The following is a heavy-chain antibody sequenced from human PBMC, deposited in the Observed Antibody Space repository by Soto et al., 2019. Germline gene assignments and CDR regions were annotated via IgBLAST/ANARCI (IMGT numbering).Heavy chain of an antibody. D-gene: IGHD1-7*01. CDR2: ISYDGSNK. J-gene: IGHJ4*02. CDR3: ARGTRRDPTLLSY. CDR1: GFSFSSYW. V-gene: IGHV3-30-3*01. Sequence: GGSLRLSCAASGFSFSSYWVHWVRQAPGKGLEWVAVISYDGSNKYYADSVKGRFTISRDNSKNTLYLQMNSLRAEDTAVYYCARGTRRDPTLLSYWGQGTLVTVSS.